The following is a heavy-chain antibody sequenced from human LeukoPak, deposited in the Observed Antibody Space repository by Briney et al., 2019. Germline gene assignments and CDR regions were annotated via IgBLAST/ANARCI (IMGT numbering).Heavy chain of an antibody. V-gene: IGHV1-18*01. CDR2: INGYNGDT. CDR1: GYTFTSYG. CDR3: ARVVDYGGNSDY. Sequence: ASVRVSCKTSGYTFTSYGISWVRQAPGQGLEWLGWINGYNGDTKYVERVQGRVTMTTDTSTSTAYMELRSLRSDDTAVYYCARVVDYGGNSDYWGQGTLVTVSS. D-gene: IGHD4-23*01. J-gene: IGHJ4*02.